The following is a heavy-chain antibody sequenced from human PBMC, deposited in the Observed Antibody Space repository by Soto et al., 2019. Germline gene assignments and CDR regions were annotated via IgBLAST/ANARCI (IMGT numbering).Heavy chain of an antibody. CDR2: IIPILGTA. Sequence: SVKVSCKASGGTFSSYAISWVRQAPGQGLEWMGGIIPILGTANYAQKFQGRVTITADESTSTAYMALSSLRSEDTAVYYCARETEHYYGSGSYSRWFDPWGQGTLVTVSS. J-gene: IGHJ5*02. V-gene: IGHV1-69*13. CDR1: GGTFSSYA. CDR3: ARETEHYYGSGSYSRWFDP. D-gene: IGHD3-10*01.